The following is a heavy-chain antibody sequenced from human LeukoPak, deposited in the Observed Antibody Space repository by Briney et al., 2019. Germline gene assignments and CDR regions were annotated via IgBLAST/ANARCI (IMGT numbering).Heavy chain of an antibody. J-gene: IGHJ6*02. D-gene: IGHD2-21*02. CDR3: ARSVVVTATLRYHYGMDV. Sequence: PSETLSLTCTVSGGSISSYYWNWIRQPPGKGLEWIGYIYDSGTTNYNPSLKSRVTMSVDSSKNHFSLKLTSVTAADTAVYHCARSVVVTATLRYHYGMDVWGQGTTVTVSS. CDR2: IYDSGTT. V-gene: IGHV4-59*01. CDR1: GGSISSYY.